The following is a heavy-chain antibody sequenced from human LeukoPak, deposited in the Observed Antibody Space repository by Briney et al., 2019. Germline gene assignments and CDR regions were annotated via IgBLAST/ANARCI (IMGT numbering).Heavy chain of an antibody. CDR2: IYYTGST. V-gene: IGHV4-39*01. CDR1: GASLSSSPLY. Sequence: SETLSLTCSVSGASLSSSPLYWGWMRPRQGQGLVGIGNIYYTGSTYYNVSLNSRVTISIDTSKNLFSLRLNSMTAADTAVYYCAKSGGDGLIDKWGQGTLVTVSS. D-gene: IGHD1-26*01. J-gene: IGHJ4*02. CDR3: AKSGGDGLIDK.